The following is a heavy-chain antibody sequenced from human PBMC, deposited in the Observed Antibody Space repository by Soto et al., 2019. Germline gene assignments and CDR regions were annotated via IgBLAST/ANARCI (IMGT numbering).Heavy chain of an antibody. D-gene: IGHD3-3*01. Sequence: ASVKVSCKASGYTFTSYDINWVRQATGQGLEWMGWMNPNSGNTGYAQKFQGRVTMTRNTSISTAYMELSSLRSEDTAVYYCARGDFWSGYHHYYYYYYYMDVWGKGTTVTVSS. CDR3: ARGDFWSGYHHYYYYYYYMDV. J-gene: IGHJ6*03. CDR1: GYTFTSYD. V-gene: IGHV1-8*01. CDR2: MNPNSGNT.